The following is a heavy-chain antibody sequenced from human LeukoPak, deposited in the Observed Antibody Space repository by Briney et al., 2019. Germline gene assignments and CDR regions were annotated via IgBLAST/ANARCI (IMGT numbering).Heavy chain of an antibody. Sequence: GGSLGLSCAASGFTFSSYSMNWVRQAPGKGLEWVSYISSSSSTIYYADSVKGRFTISRDNAKNSLYLQMNSLRAEDTAVYYCARRTGSYFDSTGYPDFWGQGTLVTVSS. J-gene: IGHJ4*02. CDR3: ARRTGSYFDSTGYPDF. D-gene: IGHD3-22*01. CDR1: GFTFSSYS. CDR2: ISSSSSTI. V-gene: IGHV3-48*01.